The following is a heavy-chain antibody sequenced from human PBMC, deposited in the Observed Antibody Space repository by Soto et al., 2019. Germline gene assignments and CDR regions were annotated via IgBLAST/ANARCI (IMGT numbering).Heavy chain of an antibody. D-gene: IGHD3-22*01. CDR2: IYWDGDK. V-gene: IGHV2-5*02. Sequence: SGPTLVNPTQTLTLTCTFSGFSLNTYGMGVGWVRQPPGKALEWLALIYWDGDKRYSSSLSSRLTITKDTSKNQVVLTMTNMDPADTATYYCAHRQRNPGDAGVYYYDFWGQGTLVTVSS. CDR1: GFSLNTYGMG. CDR3: AHRQRNPGDAGVYYYDF. J-gene: IGHJ4*02.